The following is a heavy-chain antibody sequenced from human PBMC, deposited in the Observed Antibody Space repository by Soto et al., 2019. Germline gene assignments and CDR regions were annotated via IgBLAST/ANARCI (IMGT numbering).Heavy chain of an antibody. CDR2: INPNGGST. Sequence: ASVKVSCKASGYTFTSYYMHWVRQAPGHGLEWMGIINPNGGSTRLAQTFQGRITMTTDTSTSTVYMELRSLRSEDTAVYYCAGGPGCSGGSCYQYYYYGMDVWGQGTTVTVSS. CDR3: AGGPGCSGGSCYQYYYYGMDV. V-gene: IGHV1-46*01. D-gene: IGHD2-15*01. J-gene: IGHJ6*02. CDR1: GYTFTSYY.